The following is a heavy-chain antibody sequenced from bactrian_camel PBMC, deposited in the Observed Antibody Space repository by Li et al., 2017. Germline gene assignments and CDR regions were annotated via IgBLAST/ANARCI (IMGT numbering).Heavy chain of an antibody. CDR1: GFTFSSSD. CDR3: VRDALWLARYYSTNDWAY. CDR2: ISASGGTT. Sequence: VQLVESGGGLVQPGGSLRLSRAASGFTFSSSDMIWVRQAPGKGLEWVSAISASGGTTIYADSVKGRFTISRDNAENTVYLQMNSLKPEDTAVHYCVRDALWLARYYSTNDWAYWGQGTQVTVS. D-gene: IGHD4*01. V-gene: IGHV3S40*01. J-gene: IGHJ4*01.